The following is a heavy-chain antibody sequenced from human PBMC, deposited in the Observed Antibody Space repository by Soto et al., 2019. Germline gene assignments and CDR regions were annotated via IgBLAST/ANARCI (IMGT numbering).Heavy chain of an antibody. CDR2: INHSGST. Sequence: SETLSLTCAVYGGSFSGYYWSWIRQPPGKGLEWIGEINHSGSTNYNPSLKSRVTISVDTSKNQFSLKLSSVTAADTAVYYCARGSIAARPSYYYYGMDVWGQGTTVTVSS. J-gene: IGHJ6*02. CDR1: GGSFSGYY. D-gene: IGHD6-6*01. V-gene: IGHV4-34*01. CDR3: ARGSIAARPSYYYYGMDV.